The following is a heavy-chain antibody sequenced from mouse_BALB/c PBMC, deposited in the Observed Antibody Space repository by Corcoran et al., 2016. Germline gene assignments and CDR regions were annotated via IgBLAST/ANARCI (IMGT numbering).Heavy chain of an antibody. J-gene: IGHJ3*01. CDR2: INPYNDGT. D-gene: IGHD2-4*01. V-gene: IGHV1S136*01. Sequence: EVQLQQSGPELVKPGASVKMSCKASGYTFTSYVMHWVKQKPGQGLEWIGYINPYNDGTKYNEKFKGKATLTSDKSSSTAYMELSSLTSEDSAVYYCAMITTGPWFACWGQGTLVTVSA. CDR1: GYTFTSYV. CDR3: AMITTGPWFAC.